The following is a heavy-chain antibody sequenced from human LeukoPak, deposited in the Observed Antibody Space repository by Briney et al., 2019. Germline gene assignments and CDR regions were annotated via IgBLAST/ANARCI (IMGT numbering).Heavy chain of an antibody. CDR3: ARIASDGSGTNHY. J-gene: IGHJ4*02. CDR2: ISVYNGNT. D-gene: IGHD3-10*01. V-gene: IGHV1-18*01. CDR1: GYTFSSYG. Sequence: GASVKVSCKASGYTFSSYGITWGRQAPGQGLEWMGWISVYNGNTKSAQNLQGRVIMTTDTSTNTAHMELRSLRSDDTAVYYCARIASDGSGTNHYWGQGTQVIVSS.